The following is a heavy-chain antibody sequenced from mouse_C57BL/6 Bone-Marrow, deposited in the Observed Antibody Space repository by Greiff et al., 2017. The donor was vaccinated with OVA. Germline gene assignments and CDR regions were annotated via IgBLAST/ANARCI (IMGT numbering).Heavy chain of an antibody. CDR2: ISYDGSN. J-gene: IGHJ4*01. V-gene: IGHV3-6*01. Sequence: EVKLMESGPGLVKPSQSLSLTCSVTGYSITSGYYWNWIRQFPGNKLEWMGYISYDGSNNYNPSLKNRISITRDTSKNQFFLKLNSVTTEDTATYYCARRYAMDYWGQGTSVTVSS. CDR3: ARRYAMDY. CDR1: GYSITSGYY.